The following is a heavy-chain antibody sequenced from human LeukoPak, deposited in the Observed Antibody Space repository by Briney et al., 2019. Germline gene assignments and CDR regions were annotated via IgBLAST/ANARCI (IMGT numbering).Heavy chain of an antibody. D-gene: IGHD1-26*01. CDR3: ARELVGGAGY. CDR2: ISYDGRNT. Sequence: PGGPLRLSCVASGFIFSSSAFHWYRQAPGKGLEWVAVISYDGRNTYYADSVKGRSTISRVNSMNTLYLQMDSLRDEDTAVYYCARELVGGAGYWGQGTLVIVSS. V-gene: IGHV3-30*01. CDR1: GFIFSSSA. J-gene: IGHJ4*02.